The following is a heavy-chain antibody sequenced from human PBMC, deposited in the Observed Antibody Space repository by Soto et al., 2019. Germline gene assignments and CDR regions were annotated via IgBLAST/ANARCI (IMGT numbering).Heavy chain of an antibody. Sequence: EVQLVETGGGLIQPGGSLRLSCAASGFSVRTNYMSWVRQAPVKGLEWVSVFESGGSIYYADSVKGRFIISRDYAKNTVYLQMNSLRADDTAVYYCARAGVTPHFFDYWGQGTLVTVSS. D-gene: IGHD2-21*02. CDR3: ARAGVTPHFFDY. CDR2: FESGGSI. J-gene: IGHJ4*02. CDR1: GFSVRTNY. V-gene: IGHV3-53*02.